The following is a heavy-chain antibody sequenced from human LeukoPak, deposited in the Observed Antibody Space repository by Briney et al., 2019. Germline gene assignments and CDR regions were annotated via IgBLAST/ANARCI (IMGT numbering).Heavy chain of an antibody. Sequence: SETLSLTCTVSGGSISSYYWSWIPQPPGKGLEWIGYIYYSGSTNYNPSLKSRVTISVDTSKNQFSLKLSSVTAADTAVYYCASGDTAMGTYWGQGTLVTVSS. CDR1: GGSISSYY. J-gene: IGHJ4*02. CDR3: ASGDTAMGTY. CDR2: IYYSGST. D-gene: IGHD5-18*01. V-gene: IGHV4-59*01.